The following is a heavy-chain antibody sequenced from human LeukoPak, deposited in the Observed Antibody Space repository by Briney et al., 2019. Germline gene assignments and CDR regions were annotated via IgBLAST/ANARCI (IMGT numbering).Heavy chain of an antibody. D-gene: IGHD5-12*01. Sequence: ASVKVSCKSSGYSFTNYDITWVRQAPGQGLEWVGRITPYSGNTHYAQNLRGRVTVTTDTYTTTAYLELENLRSDDTAVYYCARGGPYEGVGYWGQGTLVIVSA. J-gene: IGHJ4*02. V-gene: IGHV1-18*01. CDR1: GYSFTNYD. CDR2: ITPYSGNT. CDR3: ARGGPYEGVGY.